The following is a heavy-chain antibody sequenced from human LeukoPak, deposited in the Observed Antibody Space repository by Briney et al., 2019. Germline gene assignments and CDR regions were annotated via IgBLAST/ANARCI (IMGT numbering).Heavy chain of an antibody. V-gene: IGHV3-23*01. J-gene: IGHJ4*02. CDR3: ARAPTVLVGYCSSSSCQADY. CDR1: GFTFSSYA. Sequence: GGFLRLSCAASGFTFSSYAMSWVRQAPGKGLEWVSAISGSGGSTYYADSVKGRFTISRDNSKNTLYLQMNSLRAEDTAVYYCARAPTVLVGYCSSSSCQADYWGQGTLVTVSS. D-gene: IGHD2-2*01. CDR2: ISGSGGST.